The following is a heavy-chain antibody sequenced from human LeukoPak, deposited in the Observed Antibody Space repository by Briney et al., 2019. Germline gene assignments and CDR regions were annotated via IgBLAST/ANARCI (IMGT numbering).Heavy chain of an antibody. CDR1: GFTFSNAW. D-gene: IGHD6-13*01. J-gene: IGHJ6*03. CDR3: TAPPPYSSSWYSYYYYMDV. Sequence: GGSLRLSCAASGFTFSNAWMSWVRQAPGKGLEWVGRIKSKTDGGTTDYAAPVKGRFTISRDDSKNTLYLQMNSLKTEDTAVYYCTAPPPYSSSWYSYYYYMDVWGKGTTVTVSS. CDR2: IKSKTDGGTT. V-gene: IGHV3-15*01.